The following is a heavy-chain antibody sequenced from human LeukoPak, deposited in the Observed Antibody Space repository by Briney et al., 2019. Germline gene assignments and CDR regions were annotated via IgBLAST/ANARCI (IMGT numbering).Heavy chain of an antibody. V-gene: IGHV3-15*01. Sequence: KPSETLSLTCTVSGDSISNYYWSWIRQPPGKGLEWVGRIKSKTDGGTTDYAAPVKGRFTISRDDSKNTLYLQMNSLKTEDTAVYYCTSNRRTSGYDVRPFDYWGQGTLVTVSS. J-gene: IGHJ4*02. CDR2: IKSKTDGGTT. D-gene: IGHD5-12*01. CDR3: TSNRRTSGYDVRPFDY. CDR1: GDSISNYY.